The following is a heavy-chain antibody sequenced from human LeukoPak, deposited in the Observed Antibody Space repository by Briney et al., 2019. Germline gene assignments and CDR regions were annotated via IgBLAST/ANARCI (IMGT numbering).Heavy chain of an antibody. CDR3: ARDHPIYYYYYYMDV. V-gene: IGHV3-7*01. Sequence: GGSLRLSCAASGFTFSSYWMSWVRQAPGKGLEWVANIKQDGSEKYYVDSVKGRFTISRDNAKNSLYPQMNSLRAEDTAVYYCARDHPIYYYYYYMDVWGKGTTVTVSS. D-gene: IGHD2-2*02. J-gene: IGHJ6*03. CDR1: GFTFSSYW. CDR2: IKQDGSEK.